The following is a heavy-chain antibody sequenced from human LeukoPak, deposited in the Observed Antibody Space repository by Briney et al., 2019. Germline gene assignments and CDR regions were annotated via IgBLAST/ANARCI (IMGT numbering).Heavy chain of an antibody. D-gene: IGHD3-22*01. CDR2: IHTSGST. CDR1: GVSISSYY. V-gene: IGHV4-4*07. J-gene: IGHJ4*02. CDR3: ARDRYYYDSSGINYFDY. Sequence: SETLSLTCTVSGVSISSYYWSWIRQPAGKGLEWIGRIHTSGSTNHNPSLKSRVTMSGDTSKNQFSLKLSSVTAADTAVYYCARDRYYYDSSGINYFDYWGQGTLVTVSS.